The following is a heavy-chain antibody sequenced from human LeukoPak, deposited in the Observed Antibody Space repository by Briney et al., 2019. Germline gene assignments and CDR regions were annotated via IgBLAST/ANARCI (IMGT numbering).Heavy chain of an antibody. J-gene: IGHJ5*02. V-gene: IGHV1-69*05. Sequence: VASVKVSCKASGGTFSSYAISWVRQAPGQGLEWMGGIIPIFGTANYAQKFQGRVTITTDESTSTAYMELSSPRSEDTAVYYCARAPITIFDHWFDPWGQGTLVTVSS. CDR2: IIPIFGTA. CDR1: GGTFSSYA. CDR3: ARAPITIFDHWFDP. D-gene: IGHD3-3*01.